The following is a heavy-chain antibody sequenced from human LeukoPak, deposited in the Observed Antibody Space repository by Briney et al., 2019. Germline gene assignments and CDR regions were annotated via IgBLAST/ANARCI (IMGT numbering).Heavy chain of an antibody. Sequence: SETLSLTCTVSGGSISSYYWSWIRQPPGKGLEWIGYIYYSGSTNYNPSLKSRVTISVDTSKNQFSLKLSSVTAADTAVYYCAGQQPGTHDYWGQGTLVTVPS. J-gene: IGHJ4*02. CDR3: AGQQPGTHDY. V-gene: IGHV4-59*01. CDR1: GGSISSYY. D-gene: IGHD1-14*01. CDR2: IYYSGST.